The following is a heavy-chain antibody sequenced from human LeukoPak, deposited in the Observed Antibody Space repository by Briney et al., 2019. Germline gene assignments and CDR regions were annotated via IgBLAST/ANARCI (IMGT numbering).Heavy chain of an antibody. CDR1: GFTFSSYA. V-gene: IGHV3-23*01. J-gene: IGHJ4*02. CDR3: CLWFGYY. CDR2: ISGSGGST. Sequence: GGSLRLSCAASGFTFSSYAMNWVRQAPGKGLEWVSTISGSGGSTYNADSVKGRFTISRDNSKNTLYLQMNSLRAEDTAVYYCCLWFGYYWGQGTLVTVPS. D-gene: IGHD3-10*01.